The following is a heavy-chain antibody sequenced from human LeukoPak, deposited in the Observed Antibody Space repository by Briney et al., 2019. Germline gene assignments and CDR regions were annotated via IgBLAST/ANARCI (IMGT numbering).Heavy chain of an antibody. CDR3: TRERRGSYYAFES. J-gene: IGHJ4*02. Sequence: PGGSLRLSCAASGFTFSNNWMSWVRQTPGKGLEWVAKIKQDGSEKMYVDSVKGRFTISRDNAKNSVALQLDGLRADDTAVYLCTRERRGSYYAFESWGQGTLVTVSS. CDR1: GFTFSNNW. V-gene: IGHV3-7*03. D-gene: IGHD3-16*01. CDR2: IKQDGSEK.